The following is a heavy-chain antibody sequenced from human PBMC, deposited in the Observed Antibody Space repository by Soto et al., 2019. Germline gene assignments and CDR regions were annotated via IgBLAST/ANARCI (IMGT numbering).Heavy chain of an antibody. D-gene: IGHD6-13*01. J-gene: IGHJ4*02. CDR1: GFTFNSYA. V-gene: IGHV3-23*01. Sequence: GGSLRLSCAASGFTFNSYAMSWVRQAPGKGLEWVSTFSGSGGNTYYADSVKGRFTISRDNSKDTLYLQMNSLRADDTALYYCAKRSAAKAGYFDYWGQGTLVTVSS. CDR3: AKRSAAKAGYFDY. CDR2: FSGSGGNT.